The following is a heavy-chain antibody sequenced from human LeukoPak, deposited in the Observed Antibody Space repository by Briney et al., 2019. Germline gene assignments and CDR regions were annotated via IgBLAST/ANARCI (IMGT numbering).Heavy chain of an antibody. CDR1: GFTFSTYS. CDR2: ISSSRSTI. J-gene: IGHJ4*02. V-gene: IGHV3-48*01. D-gene: IGHD6-19*01. CDR3: ARSYSSGWLIDY. Sequence: GGSLRLSCAASGFTFSTYSMNWVRQAPGKGLEWLSYISSSRSTIDYADSVKGRFTISRDNAKNSLYLQMNSLRAEDTAVYYCARSYSSGWLIDYWGQGTLVTVSS.